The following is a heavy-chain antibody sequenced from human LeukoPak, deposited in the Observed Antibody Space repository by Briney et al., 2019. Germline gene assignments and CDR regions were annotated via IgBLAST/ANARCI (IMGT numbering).Heavy chain of an antibody. CDR3: AKGSTMNGAPHFDY. CDR1: GGSISSGDYY. Sequence: SETLSLTCTVSGGSISSGDYYWSWIRQPPGKGLEWIGYIYYSGSTYYNPSLKSRVTISVDTSKNQFSLKLSSVTAADTAVYYCAKGSTMNGAPHFDYWGQGTLVTVSS. CDR2: IYYSGST. V-gene: IGHV4-30-4*01. D-gene: IGHD3-3*01. J-gene: IGHJ4*02.